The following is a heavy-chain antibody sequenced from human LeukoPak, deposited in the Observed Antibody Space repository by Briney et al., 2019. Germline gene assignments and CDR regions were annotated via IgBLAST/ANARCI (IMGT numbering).Heavy chain of an antibody. CDR2: ITSTTSQM. J-gene: IGHJ3*02. Sequence: GGSLRLSCAASGFTFTDHYMYWVRQAPGKGLDGVAFITSTTSQMYYPDSVRARFTITRDNSKKTLYLQMNTLRGEDWAMYYWARDRYSRTDNDALDIWGQGTTVTVSS. D-gene: IGHD6-13*01. V-gene: IGHV3-21*01. CDR1: GFTFTDHY. CDR3: ARDRYSRTDNDALDI.